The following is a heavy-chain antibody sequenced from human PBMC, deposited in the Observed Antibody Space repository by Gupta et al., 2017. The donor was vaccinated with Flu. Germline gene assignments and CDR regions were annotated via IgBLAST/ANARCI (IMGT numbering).Heavy chain of an antibody. J-gene: IGHJ5*02. V-gene: IGHV2-5*02. D-gene: IGHD4-17*01. CDR2: IYWDDDK. Sequence: QITLKESGPPLVKPTQTPTLTCTFPGFSLSPSGMGVGWIRQPPGKALERLALIYWDDDKRYRPSLKNRLTVTKDTSKNQVVLRMTNMDPGDTATYYCAHSVTDYGDYVWLDPWGQGTLVSVSS. CDR1: GFSLSPSGMG. CDR3: AHSVTDYGDYVWLDP.